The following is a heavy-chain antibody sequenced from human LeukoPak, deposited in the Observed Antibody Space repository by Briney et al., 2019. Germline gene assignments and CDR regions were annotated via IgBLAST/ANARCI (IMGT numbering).Heavy chain of an antibody. CDR1: GGSFSGYY. J-gene: IGHJ3*02. D-gene: IGHD5-24*01. Sequence: SESLSLPCAVYGGSFSGYYWSWIRHPPGKGLEWIGEINHSGSTNYNPSLKSRVTISVETSKNQVSLKLSSVTAADTAVYYCAKEMATIPGAFDIWGQGTMVTVSS. CDR2: INHSGST. CDR3: AKEMATIPGAFDI. V-gene: IGHV4-34*01.